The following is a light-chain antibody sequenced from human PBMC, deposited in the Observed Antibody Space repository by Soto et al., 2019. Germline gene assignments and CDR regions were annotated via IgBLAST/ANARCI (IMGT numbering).Light chain of an antibody. J-gene: IGLJ1*01. CDR1: SSDVGAYNF. CDR2: EVS. V-gene: IGLV2-14*01. CDR3: SSYTSRSTYV. Sequence: QSALTQPASVSGSPGQSITISCTGTSSDVGAYNFVSWSQQHPGKAPKLMIYEVSHRVSGVSDRFSASKSGNTASLTISGLHPGDEADYYCSSYTSRSTYVFGTGTKLTVL.